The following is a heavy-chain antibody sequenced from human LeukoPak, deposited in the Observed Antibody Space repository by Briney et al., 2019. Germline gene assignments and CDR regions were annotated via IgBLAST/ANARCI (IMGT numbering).Heavy chain of an antibody. CDR3: TRVFVGDEYSSSGY. Sequence: GGSLRLSCAASGFTFSRYYMHWVRQAPGKGLVWVSRINSDGSSTTYANSVKGRFTISRDNAKNTLYLQMNSLKVEDTAVYYCTRVFVGDEYSSSGYWGQGTLVTVSS. CDR2: INSDGSST. J-gene: IGHJ4*02. V-gene: IGHV3-74*01. D-gene: IGHD6-13*01. CDR1: GFTFSRYY.